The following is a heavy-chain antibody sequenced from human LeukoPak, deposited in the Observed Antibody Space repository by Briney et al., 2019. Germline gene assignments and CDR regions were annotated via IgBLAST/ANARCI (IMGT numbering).Heavy chain of an antibody. CDR3: AKVVITNDAFDI. J-gene: IGHJ3*02. CDR2: ISYDGSNK. V-gene: IGHV3-30*04. D-gene: IGHD3-22*01. CDR1: GFTFSSYA. Sequence: PTGGSLRLSCAASGFTFSSYAMHWVRQAPGKGLEWVAVISYDGSNKYYADSVKGRFTISRDNSKNTLYLQMNSLRAEDTAVYYCAKVVITNDAFDIWGQGTMVTVSS.